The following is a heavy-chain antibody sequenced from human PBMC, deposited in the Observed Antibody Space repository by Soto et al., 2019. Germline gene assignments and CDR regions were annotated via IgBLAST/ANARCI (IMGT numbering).Heavy chain of an antibody. J-gene: IGHJ4*02. CDR3: ARVPEAVAGYFDY. Sequence: SETLSLTCTVSGGSISSYYWSWIRQPPGKGLEWIGYIYYSGSTNYNPSLKSRVTISVDTSKNQFSLKLSSVTAADTAVYYCARVPEAVAGYFDYWGQGTLVTVS. CDR2: IYYSGST. D-gene: IGHD6-19*01. V-gene: IGHV4-59*01. CDR1: GGSISSYY.